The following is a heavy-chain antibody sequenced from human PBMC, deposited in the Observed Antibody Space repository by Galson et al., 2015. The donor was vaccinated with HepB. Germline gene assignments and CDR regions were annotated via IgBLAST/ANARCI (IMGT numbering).Heavy chain of an antibody. Sequence: SLRLSCAASGFTFSSYSMNWVRQAPGKGLEWVSYISSSSTIYYADSVKGRFTISRDNAKNSLYLQMNSLRDEDTAVYYCASWYSSGWSKRNYYYYGMDVWGQGTTVTVSS. CDR3: ASWYSSGWSKRNYYYYGMDV. CDR2: ISSSSTI. CDR1: GFTFSSYS. D-gene: IGHD6-19*01. J-gene: IGHJ6*02. V-gene: IGHV3-48*02.